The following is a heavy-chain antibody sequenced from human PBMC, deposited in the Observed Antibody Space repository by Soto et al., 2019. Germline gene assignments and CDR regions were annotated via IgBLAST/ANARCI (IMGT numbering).Heavy chain of an antibody. D-gene: IGHD6-19*01. CDR2: IYYSVST. Sequence: QVQLQESGPGLVKPSETLSLTCTVSGGSVSSGSYYWSWIRQPPGKGLEWIGYIYYSVSTNYNPSLKSRVTISVDTSKNQFSLKVSSVTAAVTAVYYCASYSSGWYDVIYWGQGTLVTVSS. V-gene: IGHV4-61*01. CDR1: GGSVSSGSYY. CDR3: ASYSSGWYDVIY. J-gene: IGHJ4*02.